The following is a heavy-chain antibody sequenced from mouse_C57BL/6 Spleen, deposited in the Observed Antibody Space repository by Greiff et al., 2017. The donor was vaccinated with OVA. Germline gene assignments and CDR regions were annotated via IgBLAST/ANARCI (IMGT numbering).Heavy chain of an antibody. J-gene: IGHJ1*03. V-gene: IGHV1-82*01. D-gene: IGHD2-4*01. CDR3: ASYDDAYGYFDY. Sequence: QVQLQQSGPELVKPGASVKISCKASGYAFSSSWMNWVKQRPGKGLEWIGRIYPGDGDTNYNGKFKGKATLNADKSSSTAYMQLSSLTSEDSAADVWASYDDAYGYFDYWGTGTTVTVSS. CDR2: IYPGDGDT. CDR1: GYAFSSSW.